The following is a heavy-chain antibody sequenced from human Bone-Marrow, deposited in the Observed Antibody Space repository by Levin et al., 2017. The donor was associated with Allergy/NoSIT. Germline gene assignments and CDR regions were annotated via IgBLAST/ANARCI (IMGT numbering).Heavy chain of an antibody. CDR1: GFSFSDYY. V-gene: IGHV3-7*01. CDR2: IKQDESEK. D-gene: IGHD5-12*01. CDR3: ARDRGLAIYHFYGMDV. J-gene: IGHJ6*02. Sequence: GGSLRLSCAASGFSFSDYYMAWIRQAPGKGLEWVANIKQDESEKSYVDSVKGRFTISRDNAKNSLSLQMNSLRAEDTAVYYCARDRGLAIYHFYGMDVWGQGTTVTVSS.